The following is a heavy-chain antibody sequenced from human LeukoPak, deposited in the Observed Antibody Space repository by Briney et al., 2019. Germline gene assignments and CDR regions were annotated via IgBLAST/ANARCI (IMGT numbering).Heavy chain of an antibody. D-gene: IGHD7-27*01. Sequence: SETLSLTCSVSNGSTSSFYWNWIRQPTGKGLEWIGYISYTGSTNYNPSLRSRVTLSIDTSRNQFSLKLRSVTAADTAVYYCARHFGLGMFDSWGQGTLVAVSS. CDR2: ISYTGST. V-gene: IGHV4-59*08. J-gene: IGHJ4*02. CDR1: NGSTSSFY. CDR3: ARHFGLGMFDS.